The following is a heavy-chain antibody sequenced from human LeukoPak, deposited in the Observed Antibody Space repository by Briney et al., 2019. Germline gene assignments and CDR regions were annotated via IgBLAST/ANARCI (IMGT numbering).Heavy chain of an antibody. CDR3: ASAPTRGSFPDYYYYYMDV. D-gene: IGHD1-26*01. V-gene: IGHV1-69*01. CDR1: GGTFSSYA. CDR2: IIPIFGTA. J-gene: IGHJ6*03. Sequence: SVKVSCKASGGTFSSYAISWVRQAPGQGLEWMGGIIPIFGTANYAQKFQGRVTITADESTSTAYMELSSLRSEDTAVYYCASAPTRGSFPDYYYYYMDVWGKGTTVTVSS.